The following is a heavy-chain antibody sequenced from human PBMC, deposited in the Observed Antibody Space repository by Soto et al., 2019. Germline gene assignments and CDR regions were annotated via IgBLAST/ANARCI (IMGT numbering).Heavy chain of an antibody. CDR1: GYTFSSYA. D-gene: IGHD3-22*01. CDR3: ARDPRVYDDSSGYYWVY. V-gene: IGHV1-18*01. Sequence: QVQLVQSGAEVKKPGASVKVSCKASGYTFSSYAISWVRQAPGQGLEWMGWISAYNGNTNYAQNFQGRVTMTTDTSTSTAYMELRSLRSDDTAVYYCARDPRVYDDSSGYYWVYWGQGTLVTVSS. CDR2: ISAYNGNT. J-gene: IGHJ4*02.